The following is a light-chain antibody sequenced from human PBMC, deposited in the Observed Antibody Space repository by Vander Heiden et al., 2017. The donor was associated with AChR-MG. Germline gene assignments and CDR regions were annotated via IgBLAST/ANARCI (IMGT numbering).Light chain of an antibody. V-gene: IGKV3-20*01. CDR1: QNIDTTY. CDR3: QHYGGSPLT. J-gene: IGKJ1*01. Sequence: EIVLTQSPGTLSLSPGERATLSCRASQNIDTTYLAWYQQKPGQAPRLLIHDTSTRATGIPDRFSGSGSGTDFALTISRREPDDFAVYYCQHYGGSPLTFGQGTKLEI. CDR2: DTS.